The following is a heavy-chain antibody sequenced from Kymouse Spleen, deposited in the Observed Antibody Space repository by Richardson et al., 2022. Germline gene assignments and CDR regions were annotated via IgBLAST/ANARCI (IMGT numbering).Heavy chain of an antibody. Sequence: EVQLVESGGGLVQPGGSLKLSCAASGFTFSGSAMHWVRQASGKGLEWVGRIRSKANSYATAYAASVKGRFTISRDDSKNTAYLQMNSLKTEDTAVYYCTRLYSSSAHYGMDVWGQGTTVTVSS. CDR3: TRLYSSSAHYGMDV. V-gene: IGHV3-73*02. CDR2: IRSKANSYAT. CDR1: GFTFSGSA. D-gene: IGHD6-6*01. J-gene: IGHJ6*02.